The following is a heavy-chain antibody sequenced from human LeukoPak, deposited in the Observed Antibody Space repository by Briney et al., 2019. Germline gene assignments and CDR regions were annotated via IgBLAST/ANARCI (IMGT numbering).Heavy chain of an antibody. D-gene: IGHD2-15*01. V-gene: IGHV3-21*01. CDR1: GFTFSSYS. J-gene: IGHJ4*02. Sequence: PGGSLRLSCAASGFTFSSYSMNWVRQAPGKGLGWVSSISSSSSYIYYADSVKGRFTISRDNAKNSLYLQMNSLRAEDTAVYYCASAIVVVVAATKVRDYWGQGTLVTVSS. CDR2: ISSSSSYI. CDR3: ASAIVVVVAATKVRDY.